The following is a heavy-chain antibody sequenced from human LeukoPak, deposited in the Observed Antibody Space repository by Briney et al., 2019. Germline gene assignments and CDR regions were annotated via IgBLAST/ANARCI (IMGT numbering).Heavy chain of an antibody. CDR1: GFTFNVYG. Sequence: PGKSLRLSCAASGFTFNVYGMHWVRQAPGKGLEWLAFISFDGTNTYYADSVKGRFTISRDNAKNSLYLQMNSLRAEDTAVYYCARGGYSYGYDYWGQGTLVTVSS. CDR2: ISFDGTNT. CDR3: ARGGYSYGYDY. J-gene: IGHJ4*02. D-gene: IGHD5-18*01. V-gene: IGHV3-30*03.